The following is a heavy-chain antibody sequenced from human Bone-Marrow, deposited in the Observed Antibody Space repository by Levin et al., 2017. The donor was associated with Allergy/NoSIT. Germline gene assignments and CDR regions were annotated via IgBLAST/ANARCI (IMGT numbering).Heavy chain of an antibody. CDR1: GFTFSSYG. V-gene: IGHV3-30*18. J-gene: IGHJ4*02. CDR3: AKAPIAAAGPAYFDY. D-gene: IGHD6-13*01. CDR2: ISYDGSNK. Sequence: GESLKISCAASGFTFSSYGMHWVRQAPGKGLEWVAVISYDGSNKYYADSVKGRFTISRDNSKNTLYLQMNSLRAEDTAVYYCAKAPIAAAGPAYFDYWGQGTLVTVSS.